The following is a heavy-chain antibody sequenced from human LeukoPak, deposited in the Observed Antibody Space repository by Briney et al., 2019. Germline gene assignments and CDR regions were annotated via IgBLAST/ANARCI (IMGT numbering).Heavy chain of an antibody. CDR3: ARDAEVRGQLFYYYYGMDV. D-gene: IGHD3-10*01. CDR2: IYYSGST. J-gene: IGHJ6*02. Sequence: PSETLSLTCTVSGGSISSGGYYWSWIRQHPGKGLEWIGYIYYSGSTYYNPPLKSRVTISLDTSKNQFSLKLSSVTAADTAVYYRARDAEVRGQLFYYYYGMDVWGQETTVTVSS. CDR1: GGSISSGGYY. V-gene: IGHV4-31*03.